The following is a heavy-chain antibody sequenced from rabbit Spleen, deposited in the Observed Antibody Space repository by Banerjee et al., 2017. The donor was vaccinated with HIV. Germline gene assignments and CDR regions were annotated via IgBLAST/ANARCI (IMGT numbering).Heavy chain of an antibody. D-gene: IGHD6-1*01. CDR2: IYTGSSGKT. CDR3: ARYSPPYYTYGYAGYAYGTEGGMDL. V-gene: IGHV1S45*01. Sequence: QEQLTETGGDLVKPGASLTLTCTASGFSFSYSYWICWVRQAPGKGLEGSACIYTGSSGKTYYASWAKGRFTISKTSSTTVTLQMTSLTAADTATYFCARYSPPYYTYGYAGYAYGTEGGMDLWGPGTLVTVS. CDR1: GFSFSYSYW. J-gene: IGHJ6*01.